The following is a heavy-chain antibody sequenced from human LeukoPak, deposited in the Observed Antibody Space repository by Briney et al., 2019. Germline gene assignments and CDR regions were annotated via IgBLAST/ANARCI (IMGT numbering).Heavy chain of an antibody. CDR3: ATHPRSSYGYDY. Sequence: SETLSVTPAVYGGSVSNYYWSGSRQSPRKGLWCIGEVCHGGVINDNLSLMSRVTISEDTSKNQFSLKLSSVTAADTAVYYCATHPRSSYGYDYWGQGTLVTVSS. CDR2: VCHGGVI. J-gene: IGHJ4*02. CDR1: GGSVSNYY. V-gene: IGHV4-34*01. D-gene: IGHD5-18*01.